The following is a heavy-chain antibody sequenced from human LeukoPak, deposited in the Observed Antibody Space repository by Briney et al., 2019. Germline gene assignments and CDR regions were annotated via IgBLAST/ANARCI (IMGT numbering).Heavy chain of an antibody. CDR3: ARDLPGIAAAGFDY. CDR2: ISAYNGNT. V-gene: IGHV1-18*01. J-gene: IGHJ4*02. Sequence: ASVKVSCKASGYTFTSYGISWVRQAPGQGLEWMGWISAYNGNTNYAQKLQGRVTMTTDTSTSTAYMELSSLRSDDTAVYYCARDLPGIAAAGFDYWGQGTLVTVSS. CDR1: GYTFTSYG. D-gene: IGHD6-13*01.